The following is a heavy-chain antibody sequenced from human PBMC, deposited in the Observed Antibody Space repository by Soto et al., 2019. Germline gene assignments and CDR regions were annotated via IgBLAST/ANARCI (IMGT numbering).Heavy chain of an antibody. D-gene: IGHD4-17*01. V-gene: IGHV3-48*02. Sequence: DVQLVESGGGLVQPGGSLRLSCAASGFTFSSYDMNWVRQAPGKGLQWVSYISSSSAIIYYADAVKGRFTISRDNAKYAQKPQKNSLRDEDTAVYYCSRLYGDYEGDDDLGQGTLVTVSS. CDR1: GFTFSSYD. CDR3: SRLYGDYEGDDD. J-gene: IGHJ4*03. CDR2: ISSSSAII.